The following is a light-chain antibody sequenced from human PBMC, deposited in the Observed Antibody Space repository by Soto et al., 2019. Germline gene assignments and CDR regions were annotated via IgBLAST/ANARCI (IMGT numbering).Light chain of an antibody. CDR3: QQYVKTPF. V-gene: IGKV1-33*01. CDR1: QDISNY. J-gene: IGKJ4*01. Sequence: DIQMTQSPSSLSASVGDRVTITCQARQDISNYLNWYQQKPGKAPKLLIYDASNLETVVPSRFSGSGSGTDFTFTISSLQPEDIATYYCQQYVKTPFFGGGTKVEIK. CDR2: DAS.